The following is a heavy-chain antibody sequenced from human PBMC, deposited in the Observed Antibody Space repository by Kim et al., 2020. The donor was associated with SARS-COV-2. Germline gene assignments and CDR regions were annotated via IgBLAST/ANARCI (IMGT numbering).Heavy chain of an antibody. J-gene: IGHJ4*02. D-gene: IGHD2-21*02. CDR2: ITSGSSDM. V-gene: IGHV3-21*06. CDR1: GFIFGSFS. CDR3: TRRDDFEFVY. Sequence: GGSLRLSCAASGFIFGSFSMNWVRQAPGKGLEWVSSITSGSSDMSYADSVKGRFTISRDNTKNSLYLQMDSLRAEDTALYYCTRRDDFEFVYWGQGTLVTVSS.